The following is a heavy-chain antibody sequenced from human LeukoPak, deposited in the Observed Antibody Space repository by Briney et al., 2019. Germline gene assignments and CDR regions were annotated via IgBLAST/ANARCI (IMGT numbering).Heavy chain of an antibody. CDR2: ISGSGGST. Sequence: GGSLRLSCAASGFTFSSYAMSWVRQAPGKGLEWVSAISGSGGSTYYADSMKGRFTISRDNSKNTLYLQMNSLRAEDTAVYYCAKGYDSSGYPVADAFDIWGQGTMVTVSS. CDR3: AKGYDSSGYPVADAFDI. D-gene: IGHD3-22*01. J-gene: IGHJ3*02. CDR1: GFTFSSYA. V-gene: IGHV3-23*01.